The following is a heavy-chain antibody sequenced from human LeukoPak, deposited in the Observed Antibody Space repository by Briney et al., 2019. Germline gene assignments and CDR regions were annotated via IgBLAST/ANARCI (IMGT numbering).Heavy chain of an antibody. CDR1: GFTFSSYS. V-gene: IGHV3-21*01. D-gene: IGHD2-2*01. Sequence: PGGSLRLSCAASGFTFSSYSTNWVRQAPGKGLEWVSSISSSSSYIYYADSVKGRFTISRDNAKNSLYLQMNSLRAEDTAVYYCARDLCSSTSCYYYYYYMDVWGKGTTVTVSS. CDR2: ISSSSSYI. J-gene: IGHJ6*03. CDR3: ARDLCSSTSCYYYYYYMDV.